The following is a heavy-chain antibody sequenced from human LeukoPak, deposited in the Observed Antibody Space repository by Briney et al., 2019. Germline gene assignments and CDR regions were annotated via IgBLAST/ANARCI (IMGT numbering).Heavy chain of an antibody. J-gene: IGHJ4*02. V-gene: IGHV1-69*06. D-gene: IGHD1-1*01. CDR1: GGTFSSYA. CDR2: IIPIFGTA. CDR3: ATRTYEANYFDY. Sequence: GASVKVSCKASGGTFSSYAISWVRQAPGQGLEWMGGIIPIFGTANYAQKFQGRVTITADKSTSTAYMELSSLRSEDTAVYYCATRTYEANYFDYWGQGTLVTVSS.